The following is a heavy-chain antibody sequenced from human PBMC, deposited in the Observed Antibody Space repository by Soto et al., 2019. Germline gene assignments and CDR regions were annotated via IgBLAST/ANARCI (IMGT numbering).Heavy chain of an antibody. V-gene: IGHV3-30*18. CDR3: AKWGLSGHGMDV. CDR1: GYIFSNYG. D-gene: IGHD7-27*01. Sequence: QVQLEESGGGVVQPGRSLRLSCAASGYIFSNYGMHWVRQAPGKGLEGVAVTSYDGSKKYYADSVKGRFTISKDNSKNTVYLQMNSLRIEDTAVYYCAKWGLSGHGMDVWGQGTTVTVSS. J-gene: IGHJ6*02. CDR2: TSYDGSKK.